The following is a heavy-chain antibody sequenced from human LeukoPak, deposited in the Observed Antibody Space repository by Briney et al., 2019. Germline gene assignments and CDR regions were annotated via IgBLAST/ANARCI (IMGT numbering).Heavy chain of an antibody. D-gene: IGHD3-10*01. Sequence: ASVKVSCKASGGTFSSYAISWVRQAPGQGLEWMGWISAYNGNTNYAQKLQGRVTMTTDTSTSTAYMELRSLRSDDTAVYYCARVEFPTNLWFGGGHFDYWGQGTLVTVSS. CDR1: GGTFSSYA. V-gene: IGHV1-18*01. CDR3: ARVEFPTNLWFGGGHFDY. J-gene: IGHJ4*02. CDR2: ISAYNGNT.